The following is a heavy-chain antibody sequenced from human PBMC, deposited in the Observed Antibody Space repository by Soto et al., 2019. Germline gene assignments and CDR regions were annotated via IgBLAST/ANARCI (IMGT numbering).Heavy chain of an antibody. V-gene: IGHV1-69*01. D-gene: IGHD1-26*01. CDR2: IIPVFGTA. CDR1: GGIFSNYA. CDR3: ARGREKARHYFDY. J-gene: IGHJ4*02. Sequence: QVQLVQSGAEVKKPGSSVNVSCKASGGIFSNYAISWVRQAPGQGLEWMGGIIPVFGTANYAQKFQGRVTITADESTNTAYMEVSSLRSEDPAVYYCARGREKARHYFDYWGQGTLVTVSS.